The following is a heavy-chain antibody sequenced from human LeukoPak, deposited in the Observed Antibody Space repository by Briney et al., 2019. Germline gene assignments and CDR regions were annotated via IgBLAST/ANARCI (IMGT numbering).Heavy chain of an antibody. J-gene: IGHJ4*02. Sequence: SETLSLTCTVSGGSISSYYWSWIRQPPGKGLEWIGYIYYSGSTNYNPSLKSRVAISVDTSKNQFSLKLSSVTAADTAVYYCARVRGSYFLDYWGQGTLVTVSS. D-gene: IGHD1-26*01. CDR3: ARVRGSYFLDY. CDR2: IYYSGST. CDR1: GGSISSYY. V-gene: IGHV4-59*01.